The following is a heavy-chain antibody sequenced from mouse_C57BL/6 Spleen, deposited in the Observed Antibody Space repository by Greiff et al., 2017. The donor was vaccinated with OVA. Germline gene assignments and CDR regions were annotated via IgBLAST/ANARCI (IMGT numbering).Heavy chain of an antibody. CDR2: IYPRDGST. V-gene: IGHV1-78*01. CDR1: GYTFTDYT. D-gene: IGHD2-4*01. CDR3: ARGYYDYDGFAY. Sequence: QVQLQQSDAELVKPGASVKLSCTASGYTFTDYTIHWMKQRPEQGLEWIGYIYPRDGSTKYNEKFKGKATLTADKSPSTAYMQLNSLTSEDSAVYFCARGYYDYDGFAYWGQGTLVTVSA. J-gene: IGHJ3*01.